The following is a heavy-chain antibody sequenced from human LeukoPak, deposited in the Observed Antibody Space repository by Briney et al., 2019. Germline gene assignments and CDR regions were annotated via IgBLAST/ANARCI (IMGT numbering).Heavy chain of an antibody. CDR3: ARSVSGHLYYYYYYMDV. CDR2: IYYSGST. Sequence: SETLSLTCTVSGGSISSHYWSWIRQPPGKGLKWIGYIYYSGSTNYNPSLKSRVAISVDTSKNQFSLKLSSVTAADTAVYYCARSVSGHLYYYYYYMDVWGKGTTVTVSS. CDR1: GGSISSHY. J-gene: IGHJ6*03. D-gene: IGHD6-19*01. V-gene: IGHV4-59*11.